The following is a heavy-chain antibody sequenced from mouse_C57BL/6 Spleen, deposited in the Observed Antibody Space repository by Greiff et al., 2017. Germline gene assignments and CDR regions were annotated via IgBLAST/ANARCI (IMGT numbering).Heavy chain of an antibody. D-gene: IGHD2-4*01. CDR2: IYPGDGDT. V-gene: IGHV1-80*01. J-gene: IGHJ4*01. CDR3: ATVGDYDDGYYAMDY. CDR1: GYAFSSYW. Sequence: VKLMESGAELVKPGASVKISCKASGYAFSSYWMNWVKQRPGKGLEWIGQIYPGDGDTNYNGKFKGKATLTADKSSSTAYMQLSSLTSEDSAVYFGATVGDYDDGYYAMDYWGQGTSVTVSS.